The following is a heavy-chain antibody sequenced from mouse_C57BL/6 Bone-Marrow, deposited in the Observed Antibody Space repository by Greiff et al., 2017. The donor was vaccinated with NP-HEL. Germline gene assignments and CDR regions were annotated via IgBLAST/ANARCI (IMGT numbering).Heavy chain of an antibody. CDR1: GYAFSSSW. J-gene: IGHJ4*01. D-gene: IGHD1-1*01. Sequence: QVQLKQSGPELVKPGASVKISCKASGYAFSSSWMNWVKQRPGKGLEWIGRIYPGDGDTNYNGKFKGKATLTADKSSSTAYMQLSSLTSEDSAVYFCALYYYGSKSAMDYWGQGTSVTVSS. V-gene: IGHV1-82*01. CDR3: ALYYYGSKSAMDY. CDR2: IYPGDGDT.